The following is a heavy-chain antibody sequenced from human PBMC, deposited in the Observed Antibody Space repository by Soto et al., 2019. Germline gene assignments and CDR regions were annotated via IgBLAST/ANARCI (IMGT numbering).Heavy chain of an antibody. Sequence: PGGSLRLSCVASGLTFSKFPMTWVRQAPGKGLEWVSSISGSGDSAYYADSVKGRFIISRDNSKNTHYLQMNSLRVDDTAIYYCTGETYYFDYWGQGTLVTVSS. V-gene: IGHV3-23*01. CDR3: TGETYYFDY. J-gene: IGHJ4*02. CDR1: GLTFSKFP. D-gene: IGHD3-10*01. CDR2: ISGSGDSA.